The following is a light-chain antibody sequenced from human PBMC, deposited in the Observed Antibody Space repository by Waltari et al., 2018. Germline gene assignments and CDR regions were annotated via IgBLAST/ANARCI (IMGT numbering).Light chain of an antibody. CDR2: DAS. V-gene: IGKV3-15*01. J-gene: IGKJ2*01. CDR3: QQFNTGYS. Sequence: EIVMTQSPATLSVSTGEAAHLSCRASRAMANNLAWYQQKPGQALRLLIYDASTRATGIPARFSGSWSGTEFTLTITSLQSEDSAVYFCQQFNTGYSFGQGTKLEIK. CDR1: RAMANN.